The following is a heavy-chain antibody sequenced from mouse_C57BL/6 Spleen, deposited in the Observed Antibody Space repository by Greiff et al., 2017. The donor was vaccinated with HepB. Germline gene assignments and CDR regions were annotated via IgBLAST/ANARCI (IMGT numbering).Heavy chain of an antibody. CDR2: IYPGSGNT. CDR1: GYTFTDYY. D-gene: IGHD2-1*01. Sequence: QVQLQQSGAELVRPGASVKLSCKASGYTFTDYYINWVKQRPGQGLEWIARIYPGSGNTYYNEKFKGKATLTAEKSSSTAYMQLSSLTSEDSAVYFCARNYGNGDYWGQGTSVTVSS. V-gene: IGHV1-76*01. J-gene: IGHJ4*01. CDR3: ARNYGNGDY.